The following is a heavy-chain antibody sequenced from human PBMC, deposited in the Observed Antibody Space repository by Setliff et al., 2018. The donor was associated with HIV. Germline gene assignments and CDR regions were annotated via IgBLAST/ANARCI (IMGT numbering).Heavy chain of an antibody. Sequence: SETLSLTCTVSGGSISSNSSYWGWIRQPPGKGLEWIGSVFYSGSTYYNPSLKSRVTISVDPSKNQFSLKVTSVIVADTAAYYCARSDNYGSGTSLPFDCFDIWGQGTMVTVSS. D-gene: IGHD3-10*01. CDR2: VFYSGST. CDR1: GGSISSNSSY. J-gene: IGHJ3*02. V-gene: IGHV4-39*01. CDR3: ARSDNYGSGTSLPFDCFDI.